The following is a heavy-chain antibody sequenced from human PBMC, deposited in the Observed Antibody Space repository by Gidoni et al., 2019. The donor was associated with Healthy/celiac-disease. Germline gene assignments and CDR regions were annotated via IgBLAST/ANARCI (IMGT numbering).Heavy chain of an antibody. CDR2: IYSGGST. D-gene: IGHD2-21*02. CDR3: ARGGVYCGGDCYSYYGMDV. V-gene: IGHV3-53*01. Sequence: EVQLVESGGGLIQPGGSLRLSCASSGFTVSSNYLSWVRQAPGKGLEWVSVIYSGGSTYYADSVKGRFTISRDKSKNTRYLQMNSLRAEDTAVYYCARGGVYCGGDCYSYYGMDVWGQGTTVTVSS. CDR1: GFTVSSNY. J-gene: IGHJ6*02.